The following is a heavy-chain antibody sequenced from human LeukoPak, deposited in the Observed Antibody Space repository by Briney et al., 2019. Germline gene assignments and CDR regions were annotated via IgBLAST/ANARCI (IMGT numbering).Heavy chain of an antibody. CDR3: AKDSYQLPGGGHVY. CDR1: GFTFSNYA. J-gene: IGHJ4*02. CDR2: ISGSGVST. D-gene: IGHD2-2*01. Sequence: GGSLRLSCVASGFTFSNYAMSWVRQAPGKGLEWVSGISGSGVSTYYADSVKGRFTISRDNSQNKMYLQMTSLRDEDTAVYYCAKDSYQLPGGGHVYWGQGTMVTVSS. V-gene: IGHV3-23*01.